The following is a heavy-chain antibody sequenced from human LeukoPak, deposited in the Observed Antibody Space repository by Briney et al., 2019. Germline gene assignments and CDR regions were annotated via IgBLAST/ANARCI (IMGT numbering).Heavy chain of an antibody. J-gene: IGHJ6*02. CDR1: GFTFGDYA. CDR3: PTESASVALSYYYAMDV. D-gene: IGHD3-3*01. CDR2: IKSGPDGGTT. V-gene: IGHV3-15*01. Sequence: GRSLRLSCTASGFTFGDYAMSWVRQAPGKGLEWVGRIKSGPDGGTTDYAAPVKGRFSISRDDAKSTVYLQMNSLKTEDTAVYYCPTESASVALSYYYAMDVWGQGTTVTVSS.